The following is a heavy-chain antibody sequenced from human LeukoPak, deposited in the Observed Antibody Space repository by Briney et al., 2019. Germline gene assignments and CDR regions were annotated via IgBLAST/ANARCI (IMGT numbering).Heavy chain of an antibody. Sequence: PVGSLRLSCKASGFTFSSYGMHWVRQAPGKGLEWVGVISYDGSNKYHADSVKGRFTMSRDNSKNTLYLQMNSLRAEDTAVYYCARGLEGTYYYDSSGSIFDYWGQGTLVTVSS. J-gene: IGHJ4*02. CDR2: ISYDGSNK. CDR3: ARGLEGTYYYDSSGSIFDY. CDR1: GFTFSSYG. D-gene: IGHD3-22*01. V-gene: IGHV3-30*19.